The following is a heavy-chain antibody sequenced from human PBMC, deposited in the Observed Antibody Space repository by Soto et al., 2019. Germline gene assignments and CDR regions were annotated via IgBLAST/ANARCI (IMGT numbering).Heavy chain of an antibody. CDR2: ISGSGGST. CDR1: GFTFSSYA. Sequence: EVQLLESGGGLVQPGGSLRLSCAASGFTFSSYAMSWVRQAPGKGLEWVSTISGSGGSTYYADSVKGRFTISRDNSKNTLDLQGNSLRAEDTAVYYCAKCSPRYSSGLKAYYFDYWGQGTLVTVSS. CDR3: AKCSPRYSSGLKAYYFDY. D-gene: IGHD6-19*01. V-gene: IGHV3-23*01. J-gene: IGHJ4*02.